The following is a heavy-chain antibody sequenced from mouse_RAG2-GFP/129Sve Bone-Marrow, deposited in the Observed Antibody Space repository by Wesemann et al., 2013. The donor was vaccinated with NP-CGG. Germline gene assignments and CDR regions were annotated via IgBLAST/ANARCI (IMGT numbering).Heavy chain of an antibody. J-gene: IGHJ3*01. Sequence: YIHYSGSTNYNPSLKSRISITRDTSKNQFFPQLNSVTTEDTATYYCARNLVWSKGFAYWGQGTLVTVSA. V-gene: IGHV3-1*02. CDR2: IHYSGST. CDR3: ARNLVWSKGFAY. D-gene: IGHD2-10*02.